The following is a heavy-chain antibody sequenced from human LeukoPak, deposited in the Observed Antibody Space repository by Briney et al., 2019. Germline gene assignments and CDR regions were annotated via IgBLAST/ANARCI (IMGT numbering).Heavy chain of an antibody. D-gene: IGHD6-19*01. V-gene: IGHV3-30*18. J-gene: IGHJ4*02. CDR3: AKDQYTGGLVPDY. CDR1: GFTFSRYG. CDR2: ISYDGSSK. Sequence: PGGSLRLSCAASGFTFSRYGMHWVRQAPGKGLEWVAVISYDGSSKYYADSVKGRFTISRDNSKNTLFLQMNSLRAEGTAVYYCAKDQYTGGLVPDYWGQGTLVTVSS.